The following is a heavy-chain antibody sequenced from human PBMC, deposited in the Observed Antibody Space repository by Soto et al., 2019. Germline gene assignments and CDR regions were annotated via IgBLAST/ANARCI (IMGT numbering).Heavy chain of an antibody. Sequence: SQTLSLTCAISGDSVSSNSAAWNWIRQSPSRGLEWLGRTYFRSKWYNDYAVSVKSRIIINPDTSNNQFSLQLNSVTPEDAAVYFCAKGDNLGPKTGYAFDPWGQGIMVTVS. V-gene: IGHV6-1*01. J-gene: IGHJ5*02. CDR3: AKGDNLGPKTGYAFDP. D-gene: IGHD5-12*01. CDR2: TYFRSKWYN. CDR1: GDSVSSNSAA.